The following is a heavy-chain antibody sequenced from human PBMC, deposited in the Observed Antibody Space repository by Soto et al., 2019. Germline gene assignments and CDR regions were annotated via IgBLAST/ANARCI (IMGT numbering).Heavy chain of an antibody. V-gene: IGHV5-51*01. CDR1: GYSFTTYW. CDR2: IYPGDSDT. Sequence: GESLKISCKGSGYSFTTYWIGWVRQMPGKGLELMGIIYPGDSDTRYSPSFQGQVTISVDKSITTAYLHWSSLKASDTAMYYCATADRYDTNVAFDLWGQGTVVTVSS. J-gene: IGHJ3*01. D-gene: IGHD1-20*01. CDR3: ATADRYDTNVAFDL.